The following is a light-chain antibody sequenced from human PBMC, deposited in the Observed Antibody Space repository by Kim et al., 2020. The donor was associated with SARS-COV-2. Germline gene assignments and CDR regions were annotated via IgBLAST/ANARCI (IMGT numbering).Light chain of an antibody. J-gene: IGKJ1*01. V-gene: IGKV3-20*01. CDR2: GAS. CDR1: QSVSRSS. Sequence: EIVLTQSPGTLSLSPGERATLSCRASQSVSRSSLAWYQQKPGQAPRLLIYGASSRATGIPDRFSGSGSGTDFTLTISRLEPEDFAMYYCQQYEGSSKTFGHGTKVDIK. CDR3: QQYEGSSKT.